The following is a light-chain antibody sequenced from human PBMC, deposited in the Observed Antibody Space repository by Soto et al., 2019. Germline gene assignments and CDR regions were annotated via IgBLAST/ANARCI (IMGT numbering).Light chain of an antibody. CDR2: EVS. V-gene: IGLV2-8*01. Sequence: QSALTQPPSASGSLGQSVTISCTGTSGDIDYNYVSWYQHHPGKAPNLMIYEVSRRPSGVPDRFSGSKSGNTAFLTVSGLQAEDEGDYYCSSYVGSNNFVFGTGTKLTVL. J-gene: IGLJ1*01. CDR3: SSYVGSNNFV. CDR1: SGDIDYNY.